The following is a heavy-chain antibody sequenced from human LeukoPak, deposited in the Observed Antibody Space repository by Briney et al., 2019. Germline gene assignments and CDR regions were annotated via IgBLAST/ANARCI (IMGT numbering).Heavy chain of an antibody. CDR2: ISGYNGDT. D-gene: IGHD3-22*01. J-gene: IGHJ3*02. Sequence: ASVKVSCKASGYSFITYGISWVRQAPGQGLEWMGWISGYNGDTNYAQKFQGRVTMTTDTSTSTAYMDLRSLRSEDTAVYYCAREPDSSGYDAFDIWGQGTMVTVSS. CDR3: AREPDSSGYDAFDI. CDR1: GYSFITYG. V-gene: IGHV1-18*01.